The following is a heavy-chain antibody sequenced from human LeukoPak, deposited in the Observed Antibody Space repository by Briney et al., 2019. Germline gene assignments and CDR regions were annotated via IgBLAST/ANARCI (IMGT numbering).Heavy chain of an antibody. V-gene: IGHV1-46*01. Sequence: ASVKVSCKAFGYTFSSKYMHWVRQAPGQRPEWMGVISPSGGSTTYAQKFRGRLTLTRDMSTSTDYLELSSLRSDDTAVYYCARADSGSYASDYWGQGTLVTVSS. J-gene: IGHJ4*02. CDR3: ARADSGSYASDY. D-gene: IGHD1-26*01. CDR1: GYTFSSKY. CDR2: ISPSGGST.